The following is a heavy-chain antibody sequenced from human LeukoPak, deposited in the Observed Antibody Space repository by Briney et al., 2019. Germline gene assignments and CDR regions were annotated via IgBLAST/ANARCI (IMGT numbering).Heavy chain of an antibody. CDR2: ISANNGNT. D-gene: IGHD3-22*01. V-gene: IGHV1-18*01. CDR1: GYTFTSYG. J-gene: IGHJ4*02. CDR3: ARAESYDSSVDY. Sequence: ASVKVSCKASGYTFTSYGISWVRQAPGQGLEWMGWISANNGNTNYAQKLQGRVTMTTDTSTSTAYMELRSLRSDDTAVYYCARAESYDSSVDYWGQGTLVTVSS.